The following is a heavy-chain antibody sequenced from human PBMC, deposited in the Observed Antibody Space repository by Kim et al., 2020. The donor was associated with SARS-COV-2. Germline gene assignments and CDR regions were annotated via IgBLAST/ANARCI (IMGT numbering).Heavy chain of an antibody. CDR2: IKQDGSEK. J-gene: IGHJ4*02. V-gene: IGHV3-7*03. Sequence: GGSLRLSCAASEFTFSSYWMSWVRQAPGKGLEWVANIKQDGSEKYYVDSVKGRFTISRDNAKNSLYLQMNSLRAEDTAVYFCARVVSSGYFDFWNGYYTFYYFDYGGQGTLVTVSS. CDR1: EFTFSSYW. D-gene: IGHD3-3*01. CDR3: ARVVSSGYFDFWNGYYTFYYFDY.